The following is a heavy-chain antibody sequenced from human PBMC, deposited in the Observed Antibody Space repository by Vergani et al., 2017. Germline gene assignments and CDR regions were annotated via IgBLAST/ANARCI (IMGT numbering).Heavy chain of an antibody. D-gene: IGHD1/OR15-1a*01. CDR2: IYHSGST. CDR3: ARRKQGSLDY. J-gene: IGHJ4*02. V-gene: IGHV4-38-2*01. Sequence: QVQLQESGPGLVKPSETLALTCAVSGYSISSGYYWGWIRQPPGKGLEWIGSIYHSGSTYYNPSLKSRVTISVDTSKNQFSLKLSSVTAADTAMYYCARRKQGSLDYWGQGTLVTVSS. CDR1: GYSISSGYY.